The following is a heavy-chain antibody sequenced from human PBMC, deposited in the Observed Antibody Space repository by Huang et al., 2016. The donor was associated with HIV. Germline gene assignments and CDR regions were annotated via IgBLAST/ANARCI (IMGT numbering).Heavy chain of an antibody. CDR1: GFTFSSYG. CDR3: AKGGSAAAVLDF. D-gene: IGHD6-13*01. V-gene: IGHV3-30*18. J-gene: IGHJ4*02. CDR2: ISDDAKTK. Sequence: QVQLVESGGGVVQPGRSLRISCAASGFTFSSYGMHWVRQAPGKGLVWVAVISDDAKTKYYADSVKGRFSISRDNSKTTVYLQLNSLRLEDTAVYYCAKGGSAAAVLDFWGQGTLVTVSS.